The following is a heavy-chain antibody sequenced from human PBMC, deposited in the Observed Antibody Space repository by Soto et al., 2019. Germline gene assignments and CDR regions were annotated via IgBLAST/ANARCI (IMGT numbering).Heavy chain of an antibody. V-gene: IGHV3-48*01. Sequence: GGSLRLSCAASGFTFSSYAMSWVRQAPGKGLEWVSYISSSSSGIYYAGSVKGRFTISRDNGKNSLYLQMNSLRAEDTAVYYCXRXXXRGSNFXXXMDVXGKXTTVTVSS. CDR2: ISSSSSGI. CDR1: GFTFSSYA. CDR3: XRXXXRGSNFXXXMDV. D-gene: IGHD7-27*01. J-gene: IGHJ6*04.